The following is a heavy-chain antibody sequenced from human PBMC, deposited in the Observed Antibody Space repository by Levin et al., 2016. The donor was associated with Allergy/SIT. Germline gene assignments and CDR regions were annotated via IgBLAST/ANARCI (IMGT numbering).Heavy chain of an antibody. D-gene: IGHD3-22*01. CDR3: ARETYYYDSSGYYFHGTPDY. CDR1: GFTFSDYY. CDR2: ISSSSSYT. J-gene: IGHJ4*02. V-gene: IGHV3-11*05. Sequence: GGSLRLSCAASGFTFSDYYMSWIRQAPGKGLEWVSYISSSSSYTNYADSVKGRFTISRDNAKNSLYLQMNSLRAEDTAVYYCARETYYYDSSGYYFHGTPDYWGQGTLVTVSS.